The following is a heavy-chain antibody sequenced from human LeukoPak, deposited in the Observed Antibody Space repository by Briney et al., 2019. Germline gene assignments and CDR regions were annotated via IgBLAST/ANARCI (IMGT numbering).Heavy chain of an antibody. V-gene: IGHV3-7*01. CDR2: IKHDGSEK. Sequence: GGSLRLSCEASGFTFSNYWMNWVRQAPGKGLEWVANIKHDGSEKYYVDSVRGRFTIPRDNAKNSLYLQMNSLRAEDTAVYYCARDHGGSLDYWGQGTLVTVSS. CDR3: ARDHGGSLDY. D-gene: IGHD2-15*01. J-gene: IGHJ4*02. CDR1: GFTFSNYW.